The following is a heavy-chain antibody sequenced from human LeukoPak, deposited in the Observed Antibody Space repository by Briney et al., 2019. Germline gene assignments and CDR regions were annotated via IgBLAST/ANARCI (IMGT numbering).Heavy chain of an antibody. D-gene: IGHD5-24*01. CDR2: IIPIFGTA. V-gene: IGHV1-69*13. Sequence: ASVKVSCKASGGTFISYAISWVRQAPGQGLEWMGGIIPIFGTANYAQKFQGRVTITADESTSTAYMELSSLRSEDTAVYYCARESRTVQMATSMHGHWFDPWGQGTLVTVSS. CDR1: GGTFISYA. J-gene: IGHJ5*02. CDR3: ARESRTVQMATSMHGHWFDP.